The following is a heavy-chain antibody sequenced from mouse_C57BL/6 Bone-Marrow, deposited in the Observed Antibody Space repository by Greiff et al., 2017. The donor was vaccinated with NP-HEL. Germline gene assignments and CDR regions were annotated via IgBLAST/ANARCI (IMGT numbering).Heavy chain of an antibody. Sequence: QVQLKESGPELVKPGASVKISCKASGYAFSSSWMNWVKQRPGKGLEWIGRIYPGDGDTNYNGKFKGKATLTADTYSSTAYMQRSSLTSENSAVYYCARTNITAVVATYWYFDVWGTGTTVTVSS. CDR1: GYAFSSSW. J-gene: IGHJ1*03. CDR2: IYPGDGDT. CDR3: ARTNITAVVATYWYFDV. V-gene: IGHV1-82*01. D-gene: IGHD1-1*01.